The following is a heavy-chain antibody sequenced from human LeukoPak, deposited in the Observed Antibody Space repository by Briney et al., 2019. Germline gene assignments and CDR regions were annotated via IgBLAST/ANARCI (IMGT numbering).Heavy chain of an antibody. J-gene: IGHJ5*02. V-gene: IGHV4-34*01. Sequence: SEIRCLTCTVYGGPLCGHYWSWLRQPPGKGLEWIGEINHSGSTNYNPSLKSRVTISVDTSKNQFSLKQSSVTAAGSVILCGARLGRVRFVLWGQGSLVCVSS. CDR2: INHSGST. CDR1: GGPLCGHY. D-gene: IGHD3-10*01. CDR3: ARLGRVRFVL.